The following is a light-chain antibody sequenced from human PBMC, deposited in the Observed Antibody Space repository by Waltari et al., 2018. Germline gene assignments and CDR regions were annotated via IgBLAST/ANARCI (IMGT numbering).Light chain of an antibody. V-gene: IGKV3-20*01. Sequence: EVMLTQSPGTLSLSPGERATVSCRASKYITKRYVAWYQRKPGQAPRLLIYGASSRAAGLPDRFSGSGSGTDFTLTISRLEPDDFAVYYCQQYNHWPPYTFGQWTKLEIK. J-gene: IGKJ2*01. CDR2: GAS. CDR3: QQYNHWPPYT. CDR1: KYITKRY.